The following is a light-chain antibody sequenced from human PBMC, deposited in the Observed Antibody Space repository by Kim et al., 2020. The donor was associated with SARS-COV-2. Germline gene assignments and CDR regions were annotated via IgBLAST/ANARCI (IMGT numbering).Light chain of an antibody. CDR2: DTS. Sequence: LSPGERATLSCMASQNINNFLAWYLQKPGQPPRLLIYDTSIRATGIPPRFSGSGSGTEFSLTISSLEPEDFAVYYCQQRHSWPPTFGQGTRLEIK. CDR3: QQRHSWPPT. CDR1: QNINNF. V-gene: IGKV3-11*01. J-gene: IGKJ5*01.